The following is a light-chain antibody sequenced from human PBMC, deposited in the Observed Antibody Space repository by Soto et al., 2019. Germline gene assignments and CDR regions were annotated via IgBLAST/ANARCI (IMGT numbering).Light chain of an antibody. J-gene: IGKJ2*01. CDR2: GAS. CDR3: QQYNSWPYT. CDR1: QSVSSSY. Sequence: EIVLTQSPGTLSLSPGEIATLSCSASQSVSSSYLAWYQQKPGQAPRLLIYGASTRATGIPARFSGSGSGTEFTLTISSLQSEDFAVYSCQQYNSWPYTFGQGTKVDIK. V-gene: IGKV3-15*01.